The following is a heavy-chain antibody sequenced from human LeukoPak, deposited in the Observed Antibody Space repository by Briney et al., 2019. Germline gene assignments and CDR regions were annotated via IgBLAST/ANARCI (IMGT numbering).Heavy chain of an antibody. CDR3: AKGVYSTSWWSVDY. J-gene: IGHJ4*02. V-gene: IGHV3-23*01. CDR1: GFTFDNYW. Sequence: GGSLRLSCAASGFTFDNYWTSWVRQAPGKGLEWVSGISGSGGSTYYADSVRGRFTISRDNSKDTLYLQVSSLRAEDTAVYYCAKGVYSTSWWSVDYWGQGTLVTVSS. CDR2: ISGSGGST. D-gene: IGHD2-2*01.